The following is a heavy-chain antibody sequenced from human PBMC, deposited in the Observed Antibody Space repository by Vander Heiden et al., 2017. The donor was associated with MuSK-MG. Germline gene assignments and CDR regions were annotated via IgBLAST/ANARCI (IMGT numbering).Heavy chain of an antibody. J-gene: IGHJ3*02. Sequence: QITLKESGPTLVKPTQTLTLNCTFSGFSLSTSGVGVGWIRQPPGKALEWRVLIYWDDDKRYSPSLKSRLTITKDTSKNQVVLIMTNMDPVDTATYYCAHRPIPDAFDIWGQGTMVTVSS. CDR3: AHRPIPDAFDI. CDR2: IYWDDDK. V-gene: IGHV2-5*02. CDR1: GFSLSTSGVG.